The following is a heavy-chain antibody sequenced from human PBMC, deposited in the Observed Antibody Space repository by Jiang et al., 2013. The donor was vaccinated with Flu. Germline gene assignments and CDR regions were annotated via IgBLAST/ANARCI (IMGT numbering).Heavy chain of an antibody. Sequence: PGLVKPSETLSLTCTVSGGSISSYYWSWIRQPPGKGLEWIGYIYYSGSTNYNPSLKSRVTISVDTSKNQFSLKLSSVTAADTAVYYCARDIAVAGTGAFDIWGQGTMVTVSS. J-gene: IGHJ3*02. CDR1: GGSISSYY. CDR3: ARDIAVAGTGAFDI. CDR2: IYYSGST. D-gene: IGHD6-19*01. V-gene: IGHV4-59*01.